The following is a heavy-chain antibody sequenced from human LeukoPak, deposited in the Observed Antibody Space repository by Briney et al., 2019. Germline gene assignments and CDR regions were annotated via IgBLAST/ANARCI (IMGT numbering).Heavy chain of an antibody. CDR2: INPNSGGT. Sequence: ASVKVSCKASGYTFTSYDINWVRQATGQGLEWMGWINPNSGGTNYAQKFQGRVAMTRDTSISTAYMELSRLRSDDTAVYYCARDLGGYCSGGSCYSELDDAFDIWGQGTMVTVSS. J-gene: IGHJ3*02. CDR3: ARDLGGYCSGGSCYSELDDAFDI. V-gene: IGHV1-2*02. CDR1: GYTFTSYD. D-gene: IGHD2-15*01.